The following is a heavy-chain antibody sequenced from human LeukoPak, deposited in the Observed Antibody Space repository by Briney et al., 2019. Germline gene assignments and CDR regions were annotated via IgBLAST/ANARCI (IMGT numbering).Heavy chain of an antibody. CDR1: GGSFSGYY. CDR2: INKDGGEK. J-gene: IGHJ4*02. V-gene: IGHV3-7*03. D-gene: IGHD1-26*01. Sequence: PSETLSLTCAVYGGSFSGYYWSWVRQAPGKGLEWVANINKDGGEKYYVDSVKGRFTISRDNAKNSLYLQMNSLRADDTAVYYRVKDSPPRYSGSPPAYWGQGTLVTVSS. CDR3: VKDSPPRYSGSPPAY.